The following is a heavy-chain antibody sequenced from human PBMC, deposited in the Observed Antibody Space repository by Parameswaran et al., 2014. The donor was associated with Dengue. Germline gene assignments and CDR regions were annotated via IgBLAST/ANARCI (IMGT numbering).Heavy chain of an antibody. CDR2: IIPVFGIA. V-gene: IGHV1-69*01. D-gene: IGHD2-2*01. Sequence: SWVRQAPGQGLEWMGGIIPVFGIANSAQKFQDRVTITADESTSMVYMELSSLRSEDTAVYYCARKHCSSTNCPGHFDPWGQGTLVTVSS. CDR3: ARKHCSSTNCPGHFDP. J-gene: IGHJ5*02.